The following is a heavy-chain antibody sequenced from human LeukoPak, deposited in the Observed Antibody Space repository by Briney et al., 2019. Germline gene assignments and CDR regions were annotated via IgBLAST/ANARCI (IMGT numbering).Heavy chain of an antibody. J-gene: IGHJ4*02. CDR3: ATTVEMATFDY. Sequence: ASVKVSCKASGYTFTSYYMHWVRQAPGQGLEWMGIINPSGGSTSYAQKFQGRVILTSDTSTSTVYMELSSLRSEDTAVYYCATTVEMATFDYWGQGTLVTVSS. V-gene: IGHV1-46*01. CDR2: INPSGGST. D-gene: IGHD5-24*01. CDR1: GYTFTSYY.